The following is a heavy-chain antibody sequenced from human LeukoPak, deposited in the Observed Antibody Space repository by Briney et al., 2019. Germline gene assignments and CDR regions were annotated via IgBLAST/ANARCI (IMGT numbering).Heavy chain of an antibody. CDR2: IDWDDDK. J-gene: IGHJ4*02. V-gene: IGHV2-70*17. CDR3: ARMTPDSPSFDY. Sequence: SGPALVKPTQTLTLTCTFSGFSLSTPEMCVTWIRQPPGKALGWLARIDWDDDKFYSPSLRTRLTISKDTPKNQVVLRMTNMDPVDTGTYYCARMTPDSPSFDYWGQGALITVSS. D-gene: IGHD2-15*01. CDR1: GFSLSTPEMC.